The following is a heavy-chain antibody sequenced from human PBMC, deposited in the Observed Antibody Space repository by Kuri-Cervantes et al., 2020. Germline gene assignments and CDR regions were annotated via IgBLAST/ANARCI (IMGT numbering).Heavy chain of an antibody. J-gene: IGHJ4*02. Sequence: GESLKISCAASGFTFSSYAMSWVRQAPGKGLEWVSTISGSGGSTYYADSVKGRFTISRDNSKNTLYLQMNSLRAEDTAVYYCAKYSNGQIDYWGQGTLVTVSS. CDR3: AKYSNGQIDY. D-gene: IGHD6-19*01. CDR2: ISGSGGST. CDR1: GFTFSSYA. V-gene: IGHV3-23*01.